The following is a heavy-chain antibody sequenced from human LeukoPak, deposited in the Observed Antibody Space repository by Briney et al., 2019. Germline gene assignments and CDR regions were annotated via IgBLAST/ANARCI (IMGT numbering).Heavy chain of an antibody. CDR3: ARARRPGWGLRNAFDI. Sequence: ASETLSLTCAVYGGSFSGYYWSWIRQPPGKGLEWIGEINHSGGTNYNPSLKSRVTISVDTSKNQFSLKLSSVTAADTAVYYCARARRPGWGLRNAFDIWGQGTMVTVSS. CDR1: GGSFSGYY. D-gene: IGHD2-21*01. V-gene: IGHV4-34*01. J-gene: IGHJ3*02. CDR2: INHSGGT.